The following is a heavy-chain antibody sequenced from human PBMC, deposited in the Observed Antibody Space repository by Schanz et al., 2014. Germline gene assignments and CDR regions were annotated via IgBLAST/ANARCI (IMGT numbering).Heavy chain of an antibody. Sequence: QVQLVESGGGVVQPGRSLRLSCAASGFTFSSYAMHWVRQAPGKGLEWVSNIPWNGAAIGYAGSVKGRFTISRDNSKNTLYLQMDSLRAEDTAVYFCAKKVPAYNPFDSWGQGTLVTVSS. CDR1: GFTFSSYA. CDR3: AKKVPAYNPFDS. CDR2: IPWNGAAI. D-gene: IGHD1-1*01. V-gene: IGHV3-NL1*01. J-gene: IGHJ4*02.